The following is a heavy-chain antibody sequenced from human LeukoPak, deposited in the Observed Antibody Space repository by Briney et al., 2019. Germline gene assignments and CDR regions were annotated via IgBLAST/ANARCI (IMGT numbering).Heavy chain of an antibody. CDR2: TNSDGSST. J-gene: IGHJ6*02. CDR1: GFTFSSYW. Sequence: PGGSLRLSCAASGFTFSSYWMHWVRQAPGKGLVWVSRTNSDGSSTSYADAVKGRFTISRDNAENTLYLQMNSLRAEDTAVYYCARAGQAVAGTLFKYYYYYYGMDVWGQGTTVTVSS. CDR3: ARAGQAVAGTLFKYYYYYYGMDV. V-gene: IGHV3-74*01. D-gene: IGHD6-19*01.